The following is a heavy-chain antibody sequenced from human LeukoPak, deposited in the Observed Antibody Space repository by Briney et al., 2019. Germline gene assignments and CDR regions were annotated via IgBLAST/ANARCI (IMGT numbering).Heavy chain of an antibody. Sequence: VRSLILSCAASGFTFSSYGMHWVRQAPVKVLEWVAVIWYDGSNKYYADSVKGRFTISRDNSKNTLYLQMNSLRAEDTAVYYCARDRIRGYDSPPLFDPWGQGTLVTVSS. CDR3: ARDRIRGYDSPPLFDP. D-gene: IGHD3-22*01. CDR1: GFTFSSYG. V-gene: IGHV3-33*01. CDR2: IWYDGSNK. J-gene: IGHJ5*02.